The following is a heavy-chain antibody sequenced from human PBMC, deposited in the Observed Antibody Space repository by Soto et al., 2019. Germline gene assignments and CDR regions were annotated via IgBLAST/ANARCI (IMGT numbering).Heavy chain of an antibody. Sequence: GGSLRLSCAASGFTFSSYWMHWVRQAPGKGLVWVSRINSDGSSTSYADSVKGRFTISRDNAKNTLYLQMNSLRAEDTAVYYCARVIYAYWGYYYGMDVWGQGTTVTVSS. D-gene: IGHD3-16*01. CDR3: ARVIYAYWGYYYGMDV. V-gene: IGHV3-74*01. CDR2: INSDGSST. CDR1: GFTFSSYW. J-gene: IGHJ6*02.